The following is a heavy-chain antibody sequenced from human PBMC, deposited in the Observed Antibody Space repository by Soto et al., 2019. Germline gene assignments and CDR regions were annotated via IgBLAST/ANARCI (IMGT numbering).Heavy chain of an antibody. CDR2: IYYSGST. CDR1: GGSISSGGYY. CDR3: ARDLGFGGYDYFYYYYGMAV. Sequence: SETLSLTCTVSGGSISSGGYYWSWIRQHPGKGLEWIGYIYYSGSTYYNPSLKSRVTISVDTSKNQFSLKLSSVTAADTAVYYCARDLGFGGYDYFYYYYGMAVWGQGTTVTVSS. J-gene: IGHJ6*02. D-gene: IGHD5-12*01. V-gene: IGHV4-31*03.